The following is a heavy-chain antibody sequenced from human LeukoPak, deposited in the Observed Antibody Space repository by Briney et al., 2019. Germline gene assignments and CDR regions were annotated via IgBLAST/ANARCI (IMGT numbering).Heavy chain of an antibody. D-gene: IGHD3-3*01. CDR1: GFTFSSYW. CDR2: IKQDGSEK. V-gene: IGHV3-7*01. Sequence: PGGSLRLSCAASGFTFSSYWMSWVRQAPGKGLEWVANIKQDGSEKYYVDSVKGRFTISRDNAKNSLYLQMNSLRAEDTAVYYCARGDERQYDFWSGYYSYYFDYWGQGTLVTVSS. J-gene: IGHJ4*02. CDR3: ARGDERQYDFWSGYYSYYFDY.